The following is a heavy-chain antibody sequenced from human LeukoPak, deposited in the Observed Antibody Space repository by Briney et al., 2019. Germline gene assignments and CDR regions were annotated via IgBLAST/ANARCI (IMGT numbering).Heavy chain of an antibody. D-gene: IGHD2-15*01. V-gene: IGHV1-2*02. Sequence: ASVKVSCKASGYTFTGYYMHWVRQAPGQGLEWMGWINPNSGGTNYAQKFQGRVTMTRDTSISTAYMELSRLRSDDTAVYYCARDYRKGYCSGGSCYIPVAFDIWGQGTMVTVSS. CDR1: GYTFTGYY. J-gene: IGHJ3*02. CDR3: ARDYRKGYCSGGSCYIPVAFDI. CDR2: INPNSGGT.